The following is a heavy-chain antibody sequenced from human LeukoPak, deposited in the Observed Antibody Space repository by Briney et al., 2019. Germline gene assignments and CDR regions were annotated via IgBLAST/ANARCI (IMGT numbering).Heavy chain of an antibody. CDR3: ASDSDYYDSSGSSGDGY. CDR2: IYYSGST. V-gene: IGHV4-59*05. D-gene: IGHD3-22*01. Sequence: PSETLSLTCTVSGGSISSYYWSWIRQPPGKGLEWIGSIYYSGSTYYNPSLKSRVTISVDTSKNQFSLKLSSVTAADTAVYYCASDSDYYDSSGSSGDGYWGQGTLVTVSS. CDR1: GGSISSYY. J-gene: IGHJ4*02.